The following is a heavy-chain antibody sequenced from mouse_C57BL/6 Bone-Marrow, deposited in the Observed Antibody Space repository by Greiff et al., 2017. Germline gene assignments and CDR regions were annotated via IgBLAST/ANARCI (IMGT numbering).Heavy chain of an antibody. V-gene: IGHV1-78*01. CDR3: ARWKNYCYGSSDFDY. D-gene: IGHD1-1*01. CDR1: GYTFTDHT. J-gene: IGHJ2*01. Sequence: VQLVESDAELVKPGASVKISCKVSGYTFTDHTIHWMKQRPDQGLEWIGYIYPRDGSTKYNEKFKGKATLTADKSSSTAYMQLNSLTLEDSAVYFCARWKNYCYGSSDFDYWGQGTTLTVSS. CDR2: IYPRDGST.